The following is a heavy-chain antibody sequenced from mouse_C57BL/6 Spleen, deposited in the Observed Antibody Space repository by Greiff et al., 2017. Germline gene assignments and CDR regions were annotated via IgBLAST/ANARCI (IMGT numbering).Heavy chain of an antibody. J-gene: IGHJ4*01. CDR2: IYPSDSET. D-gene: IGHD1-1*01. V-gene: IGHV1-61*01. CDR1: GYTFTSYW. CDR3: ARTTVVAPDYAMDY. Sequence: QVQLQQPGAELVRPGSSVKLSCKASGYTFTSYWMDWVKQRPGQGLEWIGNIYPSDSETHYNQKFKDKATLTVDKSSSTAYMQLSSLTSEDSAVYYCARTTVVAPDYAMDYWGQGTSVTVSS.